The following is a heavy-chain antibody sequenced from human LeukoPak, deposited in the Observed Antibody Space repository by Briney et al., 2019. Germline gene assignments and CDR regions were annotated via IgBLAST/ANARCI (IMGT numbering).Heavy chain of an antibody. CDR2: FDPEDGET. CDR3: VRVWPPNAVDRGMTYSYFNALDV. D-gene: IGHD6-6*01. Sequence: ASVKVSCKVSGYTLTELSMHWVRQAPGKGLEWMGGFDPEDGETIYAQKFQGRVTMTEDTSTDTAYMELSSLRSEDTAVYYCVRVWPPNAVDRGMTYSYFNALDVWGQGTTVIVSS. V-gene: IGHV1-24*01. J-gene: IGHJ6*02. CDR1: GYTLTELS.